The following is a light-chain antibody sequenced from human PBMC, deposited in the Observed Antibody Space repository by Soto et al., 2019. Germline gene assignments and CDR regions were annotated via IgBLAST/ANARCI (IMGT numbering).Light chain of an antibody. Sequence: DIQMTQSPSTLSGSVGDRVTITCRASQSVSSSYLAWYQQKPGQPPKLLLYWASTRESGVPDRFSGSGSGTDFTLTISSLQAEDVAVYYCQQYYSTPLTFGGGTKVDI. CDR3: QQYYSTPLT. CDR1: QSVSSSY. V-gene: IGKV4-1*01. J-gene: IGKJ4*01. CDR2: WAS.